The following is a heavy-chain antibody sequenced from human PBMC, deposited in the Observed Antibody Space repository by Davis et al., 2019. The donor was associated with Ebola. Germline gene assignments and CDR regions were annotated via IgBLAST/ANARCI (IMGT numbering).Heavy chain of an antibody. CDR1: GGSFSGYY. CDR2: INHSGST. V-gene: IGHV4-34*01. CDR3: ARRVGWDPNP. J-gene: IGHJ5*02. Sequence: SETLSLTCAVSGGSFSGYYWSWIRQPPGKGLEWIGEINHSGSTNYNPSLKSRVTISVDTSKNQFSLKLSSVTAADTAVYYCARRVGWDPNPWGQGTLVTVSS. D-gene: IGHD6-19*01.